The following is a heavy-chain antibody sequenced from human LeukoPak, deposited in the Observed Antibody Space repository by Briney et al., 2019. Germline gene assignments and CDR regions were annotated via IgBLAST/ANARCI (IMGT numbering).Heavy chain of an antibody. V-gene: IGHV3-53*01. CDR1: GFTVSNTY. D-gene: IGHD3-22*01. CDR3: AKGLKYYYDSSPSPGMY. J-gene: IGHJ4*02. CDR2: IYSGGNT. Sequence: GGSLRLSCAAYGFTVSNTYMSRVRQAPGKGLEWVSVIYSGGNTYYADSVKGRFTISRDNSKNTLYLQMNSLRAEDTAVYYCAKGLKYYYDSSPSPGMYWGQGTLVTVSS.